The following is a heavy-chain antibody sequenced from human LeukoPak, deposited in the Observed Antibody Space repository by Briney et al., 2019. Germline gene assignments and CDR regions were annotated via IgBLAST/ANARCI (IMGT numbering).Heavy chain of an antibody. Sequence: SETLSLTCTVSGGSISGYYWTWIRQPPGQGLEWIAYIHSNGYTNYNPSLRSRVTISVDPSKNQFSLTVTPVTAADTAIYYCAQRQGPMSGTYDYFDPWGQGALVTVTS. CDR3: AQRQGPMSGTYDYFDP. J-gene: IGHJ5*02. V-gene: IGHV4-4*09. CDR1: GGSISGYY. D-gene: IGHD1-26*01. CDR2: IHSNGYT.